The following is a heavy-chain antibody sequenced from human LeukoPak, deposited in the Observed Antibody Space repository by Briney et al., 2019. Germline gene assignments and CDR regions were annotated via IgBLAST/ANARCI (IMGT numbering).Heavy chain of an antibody. V-gene: IGHV3-30*04. CDR2: ISYDGSNK. CDR1: GFTFDSYA. D-gene: IGHD3-10*01. CDR3: AKETMVRALDY. Sequence: GRSLRLSCVASGFTFDSYAVHWVRQAPGKGLEWVAVISYDGSNKYYADSVKGRFTISRDNSKNTLYLQMNSLRAEDTAVYYCAKETMVRALDYWGQGTLVTVSS. J-gene: IGHJ4*02.